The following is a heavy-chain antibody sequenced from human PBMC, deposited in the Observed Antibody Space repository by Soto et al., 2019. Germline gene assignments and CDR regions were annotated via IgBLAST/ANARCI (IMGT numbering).Heavy chain of an antibody. CDR2: ISGSGGST. J-gene: IGHJ3*02. Sequence: GGSLRLSCATSGFTFSSYAMSWVRQAPGKGLEWVSAISGSGGSTYYADSVKGRFTISRDNSKNTLYLQMNSLRAEDTAVYYCAKGSYSSLDAFDIWGQGTMVTVSS. V-gene: IGHV3-23*01. D-gene: IGHD3-10*01. CDR3: AKGSYSSLDAFDI. CDR1: GFTFSSYA.